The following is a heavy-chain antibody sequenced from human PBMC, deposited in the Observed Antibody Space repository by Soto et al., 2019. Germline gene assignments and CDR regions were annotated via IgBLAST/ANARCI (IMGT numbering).Heavy chain of an antibody. J-gene: IGHJ5*02. CDR2: ISGSGGST. D-gene: IGHD6-13*01. CDR1: GFTFSSYA. Sequence: PGGSLRLSCAASGFTFSSYAMSWVRQAPGKGLEWVSAISGSGGSTYYADSVKGRFTISRDNSKNTPYLQMNSLRAEDTAVYYCAKTEQQLVLLSPWGQGTLVTVSS. V-gene: IGHV3-23*01. CDR3: AKTEQQLVLLSP.